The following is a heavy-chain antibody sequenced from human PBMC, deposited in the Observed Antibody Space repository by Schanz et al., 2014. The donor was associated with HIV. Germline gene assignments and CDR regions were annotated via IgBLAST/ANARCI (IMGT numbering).Heavy chain of an antibody. CDR2: ISGSGGTI. D-gene: IGHD6-6*01. V-gene: IGHV3-23*01. CDR1: GFTFSNFA. CDR3: AKGWRGYSISSWVDY. Sequence: EVQMLESGGGSVQPGGSLRLSCAASGFTFSNFAMSWVRQAPGKGLEWVSSISGSGGTIYYADSVRGRITISRDNSKNTLYLQMNSLRADDTAVYYCAKGWRGYSISSWVDYWGQGSLVTVSS. J-gene: IGHJ4*02.